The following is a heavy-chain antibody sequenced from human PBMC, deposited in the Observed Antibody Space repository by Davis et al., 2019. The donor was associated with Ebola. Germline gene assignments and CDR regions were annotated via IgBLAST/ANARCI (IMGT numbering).Heavy chain of an antibody. CDR3: VPGTWI. Sequence: GGSLRPSCPPPGSTFNKFEMNWVRQPPGKGPEWFSYISDSGSTTYYTDSVKGRFTISRDNAKNSLYLQMNTLRVEDTAIYYCVPGTWIRGQGTLVTVSS. J-gene: IGHJ4*02. D-gene: IGHD5-18*01. V-gene: IGHV3-48*03. CDR1: GSTFNKFE. CDR2: ISDSGSTT.